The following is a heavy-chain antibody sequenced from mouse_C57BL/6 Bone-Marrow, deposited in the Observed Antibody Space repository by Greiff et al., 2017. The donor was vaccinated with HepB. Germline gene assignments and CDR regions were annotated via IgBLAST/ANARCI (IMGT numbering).Heavy chain of an antibody. Sequence: EVQGVESGGDLVKPGGSLKLSCAASGFTFSSYGMSWVRPTPDKRLEWVATISSGGSYTYYPDSVKGRFTISRDNAKNTLYLQMSSLKSEDTAMYYCARPRDGYYPYFDVWGTGTTVTVSS. CDR3: ARPRDGYYPYFDV. J-gene: IGHJ1*03. CDR1: GFTFSSYG. V-gene: IGHV5-6*01. CDR2: ISSGGSYT. D-gene: IGHD2-3*01.